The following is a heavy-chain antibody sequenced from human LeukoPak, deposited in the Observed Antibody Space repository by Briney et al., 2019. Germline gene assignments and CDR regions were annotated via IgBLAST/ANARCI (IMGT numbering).Heavy chain of an antibody. CDR1: GFTFSSYA. V-gene: IGHV3-23*01. J-gene: IGHJ4*02. Sequence: GGSLRLSCAASGFTFSSYAMSWVRQAPRKGLEWVSAISGSGGSTYYADSVKGRFTISRDNSKNTLYLQMNSLRAEDTAVYYCARDLGVAVAGTVDYWGQGTLVTVSS. CDR2: ISGSGGST. D-gene: IGHD6-19*01. CDR3: ARDLGVAVAGTVDY.